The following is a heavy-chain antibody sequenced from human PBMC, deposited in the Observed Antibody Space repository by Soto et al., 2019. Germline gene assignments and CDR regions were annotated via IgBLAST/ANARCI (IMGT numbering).Heavy chain of an antibody. J-gene: IGHJ4*02. CDR3: ARHVRQQLAPDYFDY. CDR2: THHSGST. D-gene: IGHD6-13*01. Sequence: SETLSLTCAVYGGSFSTYYWAWIRQPPGKGLEWIGETHHSGSTTYSPSLMSRVSISIDTSKNQFSLKLSAVTAADTGVYYCARHVRQQLAPDYFDYWGQGTLVTVS. CDR1: GGSFSTYY. V-gene: IGHV4-34*01.